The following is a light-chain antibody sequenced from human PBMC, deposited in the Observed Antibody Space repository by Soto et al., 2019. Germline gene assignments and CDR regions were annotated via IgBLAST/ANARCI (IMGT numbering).Light chain of an antibody. CDR1: QRISSW. CDR2: KAS. Sequence: DIQMTQSPSTLSASVGDRVTITCRASQRISSWLAWYQHKPGKAPKPLIYKASSLESGVPSRFSGSGSGTEFTLTISSLQPDDFAPYYCQQYNSYPLTFGGGTKVEIK. J-gene: IGKJ4*01. CDR3: QQYNSYPLT. V-gene: IGKV1-5*03.